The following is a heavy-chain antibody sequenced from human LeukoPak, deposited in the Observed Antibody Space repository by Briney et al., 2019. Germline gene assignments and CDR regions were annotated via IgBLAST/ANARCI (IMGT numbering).Heavy chain of an antibody. CDR1: GFTFSSYE. Sequence: GGSLRLSCAASGFTFSSYEMNWVRQAPGKGLEWVSYNSSSSSTIYYADSVKGRFTISRDNAKNSLYLQMNSLRAEDTAVYYCARLGYCSSTSCYGGSGDAFDIWGQGTMVTVSS. D-gene: IGHD2-2*01. J-gene: IGHJ3*02. CDR2: NSSSSSTI. V-gene: IGHV3-48*01. CDR3: ARLGYCSSTSCYGGSGDAFDI.